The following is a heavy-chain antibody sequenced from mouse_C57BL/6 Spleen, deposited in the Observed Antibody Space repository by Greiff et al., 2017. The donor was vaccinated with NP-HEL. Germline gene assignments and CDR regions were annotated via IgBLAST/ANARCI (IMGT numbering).Heavy chain of an antibody. D-gene: IGHD1-1*01. CDR1: GYTFTSYW. CDR3: ARDTITTVVDY. V-gene: IGHV1-7*01. J-gene: IGHJ2*01. Sequence: QVQLQQPGAELVKPGASVKLSCKASGYTFTSYWMHWVKQRPGQGLEWIGYINPSSGYTKYNQKFKDKATLTADKSSSTAYMQLSSLTYEDSAVYYCARDTITTVVDYWGQGTTLTVSS. CDR2: INPSSGYT.